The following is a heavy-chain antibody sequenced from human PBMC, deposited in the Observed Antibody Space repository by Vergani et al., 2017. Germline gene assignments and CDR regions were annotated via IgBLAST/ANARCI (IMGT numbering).Heavy chain of an antibody. J-gene: IGHJ4*02. CDR3: TRGGASRGDY. CDR2: ISSSSNTI. V-gene: IGHV3-48*01. D-gene: IGHD2-2*01. Sequence: VNLVGSGGGVVQPGRSLRLSCATYGFIFQNYTMHWVRQAPGKGLEWVSYISSSSNTINYADSVKGRFTLSRDNAKNSLYLQMNSLRAEDTAVYYCTRGGASRGDYWGQGTLVTVSS. CDR1: GFIFQNYT.